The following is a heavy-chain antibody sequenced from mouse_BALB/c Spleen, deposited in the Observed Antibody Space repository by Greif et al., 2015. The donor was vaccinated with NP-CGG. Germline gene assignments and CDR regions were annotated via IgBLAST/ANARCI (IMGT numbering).Heavy chain of an antibody. D-gene: IGHD4-1*01. CDR3: ARGGGTYAMDY. CDR2: ISSGGSYT. V-gene: IGHV5-9-3*01. J-gene: IGHJ4*01. Sequence: EVQLVESGGGLVKPGGSLKLSCAASGFTFSSYAMSWVRQTPEKRLEWVATISSGGSYTYYPDSVKGRFTISRDNAKNTLYLQMSSLRSEDTAMYYCARGGGTYAMDYWGQRTSVTVSS. CDR1: GFTFSSYA.